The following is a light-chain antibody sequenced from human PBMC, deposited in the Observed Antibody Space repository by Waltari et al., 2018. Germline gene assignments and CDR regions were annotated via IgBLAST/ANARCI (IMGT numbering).Light chain of an antibody. CDR2: WAS. J-gene: IGKJ5*01. CDR3: QQYITSPVT. V-gene: IGKV4-1*01. Sequence: DIVMTQSPDSLAVSLGETATINCKSSQTVMYFSNNKDYLAWYQQKPGQPPKLLIYWASTRESGVPDRFSGSGSATNFTLTINSLQAEDVAVYWCQQYITSPVTFGQGTRLEIK. CDR1: QTVMYFSNNKDY.